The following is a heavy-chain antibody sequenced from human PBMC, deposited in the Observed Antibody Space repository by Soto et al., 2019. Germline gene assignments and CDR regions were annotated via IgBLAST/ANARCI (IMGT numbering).Heavy chain of an antibody. V-gene: IGHV5-51*01. CDR1: GYSFTSYW. J-gene: IGHJ4*02. CDR3: ARLAYYYDSSGDYYFDY. Sequence: PGESLKISCKGSGYSFTSYWIGWVRQMPGKGLEWMGIIYPGDSDTRYSPSFQGQVTISADKSINTAYLQWSSLKASDTAMYYCARLAYYYDSSGDYYFDYWGQGTLVTVSS. D-gene: IGHD3-22*01. CDR2: IYPGDSDT.